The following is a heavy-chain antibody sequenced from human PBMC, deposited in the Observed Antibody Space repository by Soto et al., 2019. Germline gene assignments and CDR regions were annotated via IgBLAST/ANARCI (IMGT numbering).Heavy chain of an antibody. V-gene: IGHV3-21*01. CDR1: GFSFSNYG. CDR3: ARSDCTSTSCYVVWFDP. D-gene: IGHD2-2*01. CDR2: ISSSSSYI. J-gene: IGHJ5*02. Sequence: EVQLVESGGGLVKPGGSLRLSCAASGFSFSNYGMNWVRQAPGKGLEWVSSISSSSSYISYADSGKGRFTISRDNAKNSVYLQMTSLRAEDTAVYYCARSDCTSTSCYVVWFDPWGQGTLVTVSS.